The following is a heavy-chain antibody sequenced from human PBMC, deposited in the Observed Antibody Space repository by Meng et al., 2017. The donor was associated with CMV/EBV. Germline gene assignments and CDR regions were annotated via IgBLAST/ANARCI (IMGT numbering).Heavy chain of an antibody. CDR2: IKSKTDGGTT. Sequence: GGPLRLSCAASGFTFSNAWMSWVRQAPGKGLEWVGRIKSKTDGGTTDYAAPVQGRFTISRDDSKNTLYRQMNSLKTEDTAVYYCTTHTAMDLGLFDYWGQGTLVTVSS. J-gene: IGHJ4*02. CDR3: TTHTAMDLGLFDY. V-gene: IGHV3-15*01. D-gene: IGHD5-18*01. CDR1: GFTFSNAW.